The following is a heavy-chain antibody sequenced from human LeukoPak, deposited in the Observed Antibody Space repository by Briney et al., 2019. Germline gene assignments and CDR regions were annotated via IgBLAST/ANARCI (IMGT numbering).Heavy chain of an antibody. J-gene: IGHJ4*02. Sequence: GASVKVSCKASGYTFPGYYMHWVLQAPGQGLEWMGWINPNSGGTNYAQKFQGRVTMTRDTSISTAYMELSRLRSDDTAVYYCAREHSSSSGKVFDYWGQETLVTVSS. V-gene: IGHV1-2*02. D-gene: IGHD6-6*01. CDR2: INPNSGGT. CDR1: GYTFPGYY. CDR3: AREHSSSSGKVFDY.